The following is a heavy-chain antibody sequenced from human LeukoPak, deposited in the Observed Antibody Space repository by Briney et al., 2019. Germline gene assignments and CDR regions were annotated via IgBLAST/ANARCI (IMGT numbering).Heavy chain of an antibody. V-gene: IGHV3-53*01. Sequence: GGSLRLSCAASGFTVSSNYMSWVRQAPGKGLEWVSVIYSGGSTYYADSVKGRFTISRDNSKNTLYLQMNSLRAEDTAVYYCARAETSLLNYYYYYMDVWGKGTTVTVSS. J-gene: IGHJ6*03. CDR3: ARAETSLLNYYYYYMDV. D-gene: IGHD2-15*01. CDR2: IYSGGST. CDR1: GFTVSSNY.